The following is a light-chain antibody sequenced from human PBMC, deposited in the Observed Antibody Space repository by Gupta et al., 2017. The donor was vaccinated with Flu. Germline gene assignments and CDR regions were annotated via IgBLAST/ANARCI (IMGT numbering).Light chain of an antibody. Sequence: TVVTQEPSLTVSPGGTVTLSCCSSTEAVTTSHYAYWFQQKPGQAPRTLIYDTTKKHSWTPARFSGSLLGGKAALTVWGAQADDEADYYCLPSYNGPRVFGGGTKLTVL. CDR2: DTT. CDR1: TEAVTTSHY. CDR3: LPSYNGPRV. V-gene: IGLV7-46*01. J-gene: IGLJ3*02.